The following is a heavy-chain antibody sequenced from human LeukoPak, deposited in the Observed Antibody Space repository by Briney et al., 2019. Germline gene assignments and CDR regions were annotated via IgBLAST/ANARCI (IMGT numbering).Heavy chain of an antibody. CDR3: ARVGDVDTAMVKDYFDY. CDR1: GYSISSGYY. J-gene: IGHJ4*02. Sequence: SETLSLTCTGSGYSISSGYYWGWIRQPPGKGLEWIGSIYYSGSTYYNPSLKSRVTISVDTSKNQFSLKLSSVTAADTAVYYCARVGDVDTAMVKDYFDYWGQGTLVTVSS. V-gene: IGHV4-38-2*02. CDR2: IYYSGST. D-gene: IGHD5-18*01.